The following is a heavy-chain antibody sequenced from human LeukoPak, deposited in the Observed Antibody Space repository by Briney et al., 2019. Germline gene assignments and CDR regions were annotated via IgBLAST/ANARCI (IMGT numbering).Heavy chain of an antibody. CDR1: GVSFSGYC. Sequence: SESLSLTCAVYGVSFSGYCRSWVRHPPGKGLEWLAQINNGGSTNYKPSLKGRFTISVDTSKNQFSLKLKSVTAADTAVYYCVSVMVGANTCWGQGTLVTVSS. CDR3: VSVMVGANTC. CDR2: INNGGST. V-gene: IGHV4-34*01. D-gene: IGHD3-10*01. J-gene: IGHJ4*02.